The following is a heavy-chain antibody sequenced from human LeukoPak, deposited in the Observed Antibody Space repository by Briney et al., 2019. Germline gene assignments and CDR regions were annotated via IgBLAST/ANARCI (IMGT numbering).Heavy chain of an antibody. V-gene: IGHV1-8*01. J-gene: IGHJ4*02. D-gene: IGHD6-19*01. CDR2: MNPNSGNT. CDR3: ARTSGQWLGRVPMGY. CDR1: GYTFTNYD. Sequence: ASVKVSCKASGYTFTNYDINWVRQATGQGLEWMGWMNPNSGNTGYAQKFQGRVTMTRNTSISTAYMELSSLRSEDTAVYYCARTSGQWLGRVPMGYWGQGTLVTVSS.